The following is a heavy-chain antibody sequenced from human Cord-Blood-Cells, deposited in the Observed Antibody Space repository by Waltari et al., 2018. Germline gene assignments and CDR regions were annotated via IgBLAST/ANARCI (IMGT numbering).Heavy chain of an antibody. CDR2: IIPILGKA. J-gene: IGHJ4*02. CDR3: ARGGSGGSYY. CDR1: GVTCSRSA. Sequence: QVQLVQSGAAVKKPGSSVKVSCKAYGVTCSRSALIWVRQAPGQRLEWMGRIIPILGKANYAQKSQGRVTITADKSTSTAYMELSSLRSEDTAVYYCARGGSGGSYYWGQGTLVTVSS. D-gene: IGHD1-26*01. V-gene: IGHV1-69*09.